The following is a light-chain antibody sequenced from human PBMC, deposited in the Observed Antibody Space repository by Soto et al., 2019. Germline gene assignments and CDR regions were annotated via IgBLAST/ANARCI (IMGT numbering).Light chain of an antibody. Sequence: QSVLTQPPSVSGAPGQRVTISCTGSSPNIGAGYDVHWYQQLPGTAPKLLIYGNSDRPSGVPDRFSGSKSGTSAYLAITGLQAEDEADYYCQSYDSSLSGSVFGGGPKLTVL. CDR2: GNS. J-gene: IGLJ3*02. V-gene: IGLV1-40*01. CDR1: SPNIGAGYD. CDR3: QSYDSSLSGSV.